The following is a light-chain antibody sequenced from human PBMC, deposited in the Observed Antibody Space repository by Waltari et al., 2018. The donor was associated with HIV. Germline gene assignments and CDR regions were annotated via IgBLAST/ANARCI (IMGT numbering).Light chain of an antibody. V-gene: IGLV7-46*01. CDR1: SGPVTSGHY. Sequence: QAVMTQEPSLTVSPGGTVTLTCSSSSGPVTSGHYPYWFQQKPGQAPRTLIYDTSSRQSWTPTRFSCSLLGGKAALTLSGAQPEDEAEYYCLLSYSGARPVVFGGGTKLTVL. CDR2: DTS. J-gene: IGLJ2*01. CDR3: LLSYSGARPVV.